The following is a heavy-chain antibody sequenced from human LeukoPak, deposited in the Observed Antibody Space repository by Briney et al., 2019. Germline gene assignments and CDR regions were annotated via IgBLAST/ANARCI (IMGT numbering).Heavy chain of an antibody. CDR1: GFMFDDYA. Sequence: PGGSLRLSCAASGFMFDDYAMHWVRQVPGRGLEWVSLISGDGVSSFYADSVRGRFTISRDNSKNTLYLQMSSLRDEDTAVYYCAKNYESGRGVPYGMDVWGQGTTVTVSS. CDR3: AKNYESGRGVPYGMDV. CDR2: ISGDGVSS. D-gene: IGHD3-10*01. J-gene: IGHJ6*02. V-gene: IGHV3-43*02.